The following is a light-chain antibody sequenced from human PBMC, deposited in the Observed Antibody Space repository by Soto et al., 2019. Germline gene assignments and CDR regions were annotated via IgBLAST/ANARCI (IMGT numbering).Light chain of an antibody. Sequence: EIVMTQSPATLSVSTGERATLSCRASQSVSSNLAWYQQKPGQAPRLLIYGTSTRATGIPARFSGSGSGTAFTLTISSLQSEDVAVYYCQHYKNWTRTFGQGTKVEIK. J-gene: IGKJ1*01. V-gene: IGKV3-15*01. CDR3: QHYKNWTRT. CDR2: GTS. CDR1: QSVSSN.